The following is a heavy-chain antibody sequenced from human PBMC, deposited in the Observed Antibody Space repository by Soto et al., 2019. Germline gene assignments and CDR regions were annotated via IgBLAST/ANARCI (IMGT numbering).Heavy chain of an antibody. V-gene: IGHV1-8*01. CDR2: MNPNSGNT. CDR1: VYTFTSYD. Sequence: ASVKVSCKASVYTFTSYDINWVRQAPGQGLEWMGWMNPNSGNTGYAQKFQGRVTMTRNTSISTAYMELSSLRSEDTAVYYCARGRPLRVYYYYYMDVWGKGTTVTVSS. D-gene: IGHD5-12*01. CDR3: ARGRPLRVYYYYYMDV. J-gene: IGHJ6*03.